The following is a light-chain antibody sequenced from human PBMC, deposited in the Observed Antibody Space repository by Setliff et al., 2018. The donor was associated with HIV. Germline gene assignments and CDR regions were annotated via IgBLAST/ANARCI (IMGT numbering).Light chain of an antibody. CDR1: NSNIGRNP. CDR2: VSN. Sequence: QSALTQPPSASGTPGQRVSSSCSGSNSNIGRNPVNWYRQFPGTAPKLLIYVSNRRPSGVPDRFSGSKSGTSASLAISGLQSADEADYYWASWDDSVNAWLFGGGTKVTVL. V-gene: IGLV1-44*01. J-gene: IGLJ3*02. CDR3: ASWDDSVNAWL.